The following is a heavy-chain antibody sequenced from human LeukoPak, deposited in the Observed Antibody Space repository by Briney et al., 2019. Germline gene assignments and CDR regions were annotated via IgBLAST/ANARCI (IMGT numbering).Heavy chain of an antibody. D-gene: IGHD2-15*01. Sequence: SETLSLTCTVSGGSISSYYWSWIRQPPGKGLEWIGYIYTSGSTNYNPSLKSRVTISVDTSKNQFSLKLSSVTAADTAVYYCARHFGYCSGGSCYSGINWLDLWGQGTLVTVSS. CDR2: IYTSGST. V-gene: IGHV4-4*09. CDR3: ARHFGYCSGGSCYSGINWLDL. CDR1: GGSISSYY. J-gene: IGHJ5*02.